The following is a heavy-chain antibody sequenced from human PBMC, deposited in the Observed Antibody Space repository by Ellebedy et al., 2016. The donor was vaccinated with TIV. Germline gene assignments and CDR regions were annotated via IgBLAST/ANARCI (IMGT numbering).Heavy chain of an antibody. J-gene: IGHJ2*01. Sequence: PGGSLRLSCAASGFTFSSYTMNWVRQAPGKGLEWVSSISGSSTYIYYADSVKGRFAISKDNAKTSLYLQMNSLRAEDTAVYYCARKVPAPTTVPPNWYFDLWGRGTLVTVSA. CDR1: GFTFSSYT. CDR3: ARKVPAPTTVPPNWYFDL. V-gene: IGHV3-21*01. CDR2: ISGSSTYI. D-gene: IGHD4-17*01.